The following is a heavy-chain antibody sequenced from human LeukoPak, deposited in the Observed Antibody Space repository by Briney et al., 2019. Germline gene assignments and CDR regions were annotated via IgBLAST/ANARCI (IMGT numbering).Heavy chain of an antibody. CDR3: ARASFNVVFGNWFDP. CDR1: GDSVSRSDSY. CDR2: IYYSGRT. D-gene: IGHD2-8*01. Sequence: PSETLSLTCSVSGDSVSRSDSYWDWIRQPPGKGLEWIGTIYYSGRTYYSPSLKGRVTMSVDPSDNQFSLKLRSVTAADTAIYYCARASFNVVFGNWFDPWGQGTLVTVSS. J-gene: IGHJ5*02. V-gene: IGHV4-39*01.